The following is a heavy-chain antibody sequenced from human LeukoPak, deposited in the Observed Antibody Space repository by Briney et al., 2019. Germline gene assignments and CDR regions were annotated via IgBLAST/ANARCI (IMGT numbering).Heavy chain of an antibody. CDR3: ARGCSSTSCYGSGSYNPYDY. CDR2: IYYSGST. D-gene: IGHD2-2*01. Sequence: KPSETLSLTCTVSGGSISSYYWSWIRQPPGKGLEWIGYIYYSGSTNYNPSLKSRVTISVDTSKNQLSLKLSSVTAADTAVYYCARGCSSTSCYGSGSYNPYDYWGQGTLVTVSS. V-gene: IGHV4-59*01. J-gene: IGHJ4*02. CDR1: GGSISSYY.